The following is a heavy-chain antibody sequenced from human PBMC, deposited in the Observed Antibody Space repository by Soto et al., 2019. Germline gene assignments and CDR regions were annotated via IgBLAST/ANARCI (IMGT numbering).Heavy chain of an antibody. D-gene: IGHD1-26*01. CDR2: FYYSGRT. CDR1: GGSIISNY. V-gene: IGHV4-59*01. J-gene: IGHJ5*02. CDR3: ARENIVGATDWFDP. Sequence: SETLSLTCTVSGGSIISNYWSWIRQPPGKGLEWIGYFYYSGRTNYNPSLKSRVTMSVDTSKNQFSLKVSSVSDADTAVYYCARENIVGATDWFDPWGQGTLVTVS.